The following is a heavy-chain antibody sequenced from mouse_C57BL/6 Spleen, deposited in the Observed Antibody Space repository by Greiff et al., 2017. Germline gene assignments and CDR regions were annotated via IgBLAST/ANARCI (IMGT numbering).Heavy chain of an antibody. CDR1: GFTFSDFY. CDR3: ARYDYDYAMDY. D-gene: IGHD2-4*01. CDR2: SRNKANDYTT. V-gene: IGHV7-1*01. Sequence: EVQLVESGGGLVQSGRSLRLSCATSGFTFSDFYMEWVRQAPGKGLEWIAASRNKANDYTTEYSASVKGRFIVSRDTSQSILYLQMNALRAEDTAIYYCARYDYDYAMDYWGQGTSVTVSS. J-gene: IGHJ4*01.